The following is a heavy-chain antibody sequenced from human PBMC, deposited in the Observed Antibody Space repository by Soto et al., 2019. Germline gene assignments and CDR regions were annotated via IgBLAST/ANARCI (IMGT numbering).Heavy chain of an antibody. D-gene: IGHD6-13*01. Sequence: GESLKISCKGSGYSFTTFWIAWVRQMPGKGLEYVGIIYPGDSDIRYSPSFQGQVTISADKSISTAYLQWSSLKASDTAMYYCARQAPGAAGGTFDYWGQGTLVTVSS. CDR1: GYSFTTFW. CDR2: IYPGDSDI. V-gene: IGHV5-51*01. J-gene: IGHJ4*02. CDR3: ARQAPGAAGGTFDY.